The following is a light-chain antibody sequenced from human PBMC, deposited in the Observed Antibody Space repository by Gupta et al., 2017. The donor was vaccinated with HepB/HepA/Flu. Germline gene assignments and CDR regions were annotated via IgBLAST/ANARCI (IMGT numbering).Light chain of an antibody. CDR1: NSDVGGYNY. CDR2: NVS. CDR3: TSYTSSITYV. J-gene: IGLJ1*01. Sequence: QSALTQPASVSGSPGQSITISCTGTNSDVGGYNYVSWYQQHPGKAPKLMIYNVSDRPAGVSNRFSGSKSGNTASLTISGLQAEDEDDYYCTSYTSSITYVFGTGTRVT. V-gene: IGLV2-14*03.